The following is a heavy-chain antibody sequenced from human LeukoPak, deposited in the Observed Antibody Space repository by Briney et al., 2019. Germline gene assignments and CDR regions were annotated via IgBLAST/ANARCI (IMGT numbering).Heavy chain of an antibody. CDR1: GFSFSNYA. D-gene: IGHD2-15*01. CDR3: ARDFGLRCSGGTCYSVYYYGMDV. J-gene: IGHJ6*04. V-gene: IGHV3-7*03. CDR2: IKQGGSEK. Sequence: GGSLRLSCSASGFSFSNYAMYWVRQAPGKGLGWVANIKQGGSEKYYVDSVKGRFTLSRDNAKNSLYLQMNSLRAEDTAVYYCARDFGLRCSGGTCYSVYYYGMDVWGKGTTVTVSS.